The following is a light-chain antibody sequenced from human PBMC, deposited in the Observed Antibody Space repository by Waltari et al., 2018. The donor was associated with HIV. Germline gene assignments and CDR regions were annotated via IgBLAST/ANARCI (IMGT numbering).Light chain of an antibody. Sequence: QSALTQPPSVSGSPGQSVTISCTGTRIDVGAYNYVPLYQQHPGKAPKLIIFDVSQRPSGVPDRFSGSKSGSTASLTISGLQTEDEADYFCCAYAAAHISYVFGSGTKVAVL. CDR1: RIDVGAYNY. CDR3: CAYAAAHISYV. CDR2: DVS. J-gene: IGLJ1*01. V-gene: IGLV2-11*01.